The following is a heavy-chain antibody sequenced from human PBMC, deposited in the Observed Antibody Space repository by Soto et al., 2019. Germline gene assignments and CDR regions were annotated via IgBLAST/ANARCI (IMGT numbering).Heavy chain of an antibody. J-gene: IGHJ5*02. V-gene: IGHV1-69*13. CDR2: IIPIFGTA. D-gene: IGHD6-13*01. Sequence: SVKVSCKASGGTFSSYAISWVRQAPGQGLEWMGGIIPIFGTANYAQKFQGRVTITADESTSTAYMELSSLRSEDTAVYYCARDDPFSSSSIYSSSRNWFDPWGQGTLVTVSS. CDR3: ARDDPFSSSSIYSSSRNWFDP. CDR1: GGTFSSYA.